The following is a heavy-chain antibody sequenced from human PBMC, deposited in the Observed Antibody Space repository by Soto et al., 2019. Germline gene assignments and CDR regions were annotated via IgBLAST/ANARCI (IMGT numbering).Heavy chain of an antibody. CDR2: XXXXGGST. J-gene: IGHJ4*02. Sequence: EVQLLESGGGLVQPGGSQRLSCAASGFTFSSYAXXXXXXXXXXXXXXXXXXXXXGGSTYYADSVKGRFTISRDNSKXXXXXXXXXXXXXXXXXXXXXXXXXXXXXXXXXXXXXXXXDYWGQGTLVTVSS. V-gene: IGHV3-23*01. CDR1: GFTFSSYA. CDR3: XXXXXXXXXXXXXXXXXXXXDY.